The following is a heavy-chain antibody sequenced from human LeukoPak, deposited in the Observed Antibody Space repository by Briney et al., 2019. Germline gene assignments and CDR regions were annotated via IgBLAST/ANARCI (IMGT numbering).Heavy chain of an antibody. CDR2: ISYDGSNK. J-gene: IGHJ4*02. D-gene: IGHD3-22*01. CDR1: GFTFSSYG. CDR3: APSRGDSSGDFDY. Sequence: GGSLRLSCAASGFTFSSYGMHWVRQAPGKGLEWVAVISYDGSNKYYADSVKGRFTISRDNSKNTLYLQMNSLRAEDTAVYYCAPSRGDSSGDFDYWGQGTLVTVSS. V-gene: IGHV3-30*03.